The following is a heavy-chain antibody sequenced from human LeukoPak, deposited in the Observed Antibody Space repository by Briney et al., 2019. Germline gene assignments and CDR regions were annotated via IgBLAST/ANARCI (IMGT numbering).Heavy chain of an antibody. Sequence: SETLSLTCTVSGDSISSYYWSWIRQPPGKGLEWIGYIYYSGSTTYNPSLKSRVTISVDTSKNQFSLRLSSVTAADTAVYYCAREGGYGSGFLAYWGQGALVTVSS. V-gene: IGHV4-59*01. CDR2: IYYSGST. J-gene: IGHJ4*02. CDR1: GDSISSYY. D-gene: IGHD3-10*01. CDR3: AREGGYGSGFLAY.